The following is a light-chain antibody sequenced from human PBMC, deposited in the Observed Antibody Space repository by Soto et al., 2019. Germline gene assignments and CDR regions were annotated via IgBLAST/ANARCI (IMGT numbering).Light chain of an antibody. J-gene: IGLJ1*01. CDR3: QSHDSSLSAYV. CDR2: GNS. V-gene: IGLV1-40*01. CDR1: SSNIGAGYD. Sequence: QSVLTQPPSVSGAPGQRVTISCTGSSSNIGAGYDVHWYQQLPGTAPKLLIYGNSNRPSGVPDRFSGSKSGTSASLAITGLQAEDEADFYCQSHDSSLSAYVFGTGTKLTFL.